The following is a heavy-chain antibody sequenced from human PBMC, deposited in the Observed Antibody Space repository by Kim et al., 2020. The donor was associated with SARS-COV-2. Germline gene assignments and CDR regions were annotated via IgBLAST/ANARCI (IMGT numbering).Heavy chain of an antibody. CDR3: AKVERLDGAGTYYGLDV. V-gene: IGHV3-23*01. D-gene: IGHD1-1*01. Sequence: GGSLRLSCAASGFTFSSYAMSWVRQAPGKGLEWVSAISGSGGSTYYADSVRGRFTISRDNAKNMLYLQMNNLRAEDTAVYYCAKVERLDGAGTYYGLDVWGQGTTVTVSS. CDR2: ISGSGGST. CDR1: GFTFSSYA. J-gene: IGHJ6*02.